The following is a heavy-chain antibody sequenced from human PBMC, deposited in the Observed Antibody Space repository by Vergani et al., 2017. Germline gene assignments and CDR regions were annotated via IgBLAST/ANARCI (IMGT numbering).Heavy chain of an antibody. CDR1: GGTFSSYA. Sequence: QVQLVQSGAEVKKPGSSVKVSCKASGGTFSSYALSWVRQAPGQGLEWMGRIIPILGIANYAQKFQGRVTLTADKSTSTAYMELSSLRSEDTAVYYCARDRGCYYYYGMDVWGQGTTVTVSS. D-gene: IGHD3-10*01. V-gene: IGHV1-69*04. CDR3: ARDRGCYYYYGMDV. CDR2: IIPILGIA. J-gene: IGHJ6*02.